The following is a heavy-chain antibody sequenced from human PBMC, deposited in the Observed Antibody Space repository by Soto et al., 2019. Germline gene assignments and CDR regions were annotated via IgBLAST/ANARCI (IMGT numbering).Heavy chain of an antibody. CDR3: ARGEQLVPNNWFDP. D-gene: IGHD6-6*01. V-gene: IGHV6-1*01. CDR1: GEIVSSNRAA. Sequence: TQPVSLTCAISGEIVSSNRAALNWIHQSPSRGLEWLGRTYYRSKWYNDYALSVKSRITINPDTSKNQFSLQLNSVTPEDTAVYYCARGEQLVPNNWFDPWGQGTLVT. CDR2: TYYRSKWYN. J-gene: IGHJ5*02.